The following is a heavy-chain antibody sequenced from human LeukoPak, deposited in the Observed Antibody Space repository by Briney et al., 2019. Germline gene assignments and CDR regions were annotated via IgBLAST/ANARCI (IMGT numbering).Heavy chain of an antibody. D-gene: IGHD2-2*01. Sequence: GGSPRLSCAASGFTFSSYGMHWVRQAPGKGLEWVAFIRYDGSNKYYADSAKGRFTISRDNSKNTLYLQMNSLRAEDTAVYYCAKDVRGVVPAAGDYWGQGTLVTVSS. V-gene: IGHV3-30*02. CDR3: AKDVRGVVPAAGDY. J-gene: IGHJ4*02. CDR1: GFTFSSYG. CDR2: IRYDGSNK.